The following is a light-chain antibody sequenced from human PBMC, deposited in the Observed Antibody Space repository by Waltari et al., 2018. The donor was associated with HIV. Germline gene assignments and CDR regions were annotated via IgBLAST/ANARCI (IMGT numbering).Light chain of an antibody. J-gene: IGKJ2*01. CDR1: QSVFYSSNDKHY. CDR2: WAS. Sequence: DFVMTQSPQSLAVSLCERPAIHCKSSQSVFYSSNDKHYLAWYQRKPGWTPKLLIYWASTRESGVPDRFSGSESGTDFSLTISSLQAEDVAVYYCQQYYSRPPTFGQGTKLEIK. CDR3: QQYYSRPPT. V-gene: IGKV4-1*01.